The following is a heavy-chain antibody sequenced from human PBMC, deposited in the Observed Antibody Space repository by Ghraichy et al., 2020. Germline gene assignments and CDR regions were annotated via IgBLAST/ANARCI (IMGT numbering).Heavy chain of an antibody. CDR1: GFTFSSFA. V-gene: IGHV3-23*01. CDR2: INQSGGRT. J-gene: IGHJ4*02. Sequence: SCAASGFTFSSFAMSWARQAPGKGLEWVSTINQSGGRTHYIDSVKGRFTISRDNSKNALYLQMNSLRVEDTAVYYCDGADYWGQGTLVTVSS. CDR3: DGADY. D-gene: IGHD3-16*01.